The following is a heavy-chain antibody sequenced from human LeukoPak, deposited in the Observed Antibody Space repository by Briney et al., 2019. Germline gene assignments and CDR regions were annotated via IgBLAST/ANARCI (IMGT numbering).Heavy chain of an antibody. CDR1: GGTFSSYA. V-gene: IGHV1-69*04. CDR3: TREITFGVFDV. CDR2: IIPILGIA. J-gene: IGHJ3*01. D-gene: IGHD1-14*01. Sequence: ASVKVSCKASGGTFSSYAISWVRQAPGQGLEWMGRIIPILGIANYAQKFQGRVTITADKSTSTAYMELSSLRAEDTAVYYCTREITFGVFDVWGQGTVVTVSS.